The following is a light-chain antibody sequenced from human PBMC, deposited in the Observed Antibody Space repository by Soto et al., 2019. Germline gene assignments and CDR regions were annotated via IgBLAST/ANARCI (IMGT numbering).Light chain of an antibody. CDR2: GAS. V-gene: IGKV3-15*01. J-gene: IGKJ4*01. CDR1: QSVSSN. CDR3: QQYSNWPPRT. Sequence: EIVMTQSPATLSVSPGERATISCRASQSVSSNLAWYQQKPGEAPRLLIYGASTRATGIPARFSGSGSGTEFTLPISSLQYEDFAVYYCQQYSNWPPRTFGGGTKVEIK.